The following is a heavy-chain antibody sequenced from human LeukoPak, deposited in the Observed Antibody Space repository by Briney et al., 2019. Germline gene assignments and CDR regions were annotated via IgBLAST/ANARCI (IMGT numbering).Heavy chain of an antibody. D-gene: IGHD6-13*01. Sequence: TGGSLRLSCAASGFTFSSYSMNWVRQAPGKGLEWVSSISSSSSYIYYADSLKGRFTISRDNAKNSLYLQMNSLRAEDTAVYYCARVEEAAAFNPWGQGTLVTVSS. J-gene: IGHJ5*02. CDR3: ARVEEAAAFNP. CDR1: GFTFSSYS. V-gene: IGHV3-21*01. CDR2: ISSSSSYI.